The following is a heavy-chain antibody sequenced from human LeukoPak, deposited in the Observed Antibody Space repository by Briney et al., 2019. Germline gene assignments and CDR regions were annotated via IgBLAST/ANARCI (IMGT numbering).Heavy chain of an antibody. D-gene: IGHD5-18*01. V-gene: IGHV3-23*01. Sequence: GGSLRLSCAASGFTFSSYAMSWVHQAPGKGLEWVSAISGSGGSTYYADSVKGRFTISRDNSKNTLYLQMNSLRAEDTAVYYCAKDQGYSYGNDWFDPWGQGTLVTVSS. CDR3: AKDQGYSYGNDWFDP. CDR1: GFTFSSYA. J-gene: IGHJ5*02. CDR2: ISGSGGST.